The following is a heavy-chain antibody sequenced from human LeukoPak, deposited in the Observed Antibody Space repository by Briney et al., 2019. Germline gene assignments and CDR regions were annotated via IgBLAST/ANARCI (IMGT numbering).Heavy chain of an antibody. J-gene: IGHJ4*02. V-gene: IGHV4-61*01. CDR1: GGSVSSGSHY. CDR2: IYYSGST. Sequence: SETLSLTCTVSGGSVSSGSHYWSWIRQPPGKGLEWIGYIYYSGSTNYDPSLKSRVTISVDTSKNQFSLKLSSVTAADTAVYYCARVSGERWSRFDYWGQGTLVTVSS. CDR3: ARVSGERWSRFDY. D-gene: IGHD4-23*01.